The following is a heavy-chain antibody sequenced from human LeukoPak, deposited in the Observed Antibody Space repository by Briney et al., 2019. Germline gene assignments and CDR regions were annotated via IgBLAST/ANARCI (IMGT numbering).Heavy chain of an antibody. D-gene: IGHD5-18*01. CDR2: INYGGST. CDR1: GGSLSDDY. J-gene: IGHJ6*03. Sequence: SETLSLTCSVSGGSLSDDYWSWIRQPPGKALEWIGYINYGGSTNYNPSLKSRVTMSVVTSKNQFSLILSSVSAADTAVYYCARRRPAPMVNLEEDQQYYMDVWGSGTTVTVSS. CDR3: ARRRPAPMVNLEEDQQYYMDV. V-gene: IGHV4-59*08.